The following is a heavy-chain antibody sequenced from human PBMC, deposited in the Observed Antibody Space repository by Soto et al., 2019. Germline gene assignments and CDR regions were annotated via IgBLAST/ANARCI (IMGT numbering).Heavy chain of an antibody. CDR1: GGTFSNYP. CDR3: ARGNQRWLQLWYFDL. V-gene: IGHV1-69*12. J-gene: IGHJ2*01. Sequence: QVQLVQSGAEVKKPGSSVKVSCKASGGTFSNYPISWVRQAPGQGLEWMGGIIPIFGTVNYAQKFQGRVTLTADESTSTAYMGLSSLRSEDTAVYYCARGNQRWLQLWYFDLWGRGTLVTVSS. D-gene: IGHD5-12*01. CDR2: IIPIFGTV.